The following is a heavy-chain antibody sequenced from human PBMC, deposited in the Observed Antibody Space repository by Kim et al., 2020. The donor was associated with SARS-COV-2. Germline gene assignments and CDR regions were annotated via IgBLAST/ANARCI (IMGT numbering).Heavy chain of an antibody. V-gene: IGHV3-23*01. CDR3: APNPTTHADSSGYHLDY. Sequence: GGSLRLSCAASGFTFRNYAMRWVRQAPGKGLEWVSGISDSGGSTNYADSVKGRFTISRDNSKNTLYLQMNSLRAEDTAVYYCAPNPTTHADSSGYHLDYWGQGTLVTVSS. CDR2: ISDSGGST. CDR1: GFTFRNYA. J-gene: IGHJ4*02. D-gene: IGHD3-22*01.